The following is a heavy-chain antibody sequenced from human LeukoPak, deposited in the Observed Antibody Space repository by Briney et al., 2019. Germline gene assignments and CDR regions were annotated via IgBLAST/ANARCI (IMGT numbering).Heavy chain of an antibody. CDR2: IWYDGSNK. V-gene: IGHV3-33*01. J-gene: IGHJ5*02. Sequence: GGSLRLSCAASGFTFSSYGMHWVRQAPGKGLEWVAVIWYDGSNKYYADSVKGRFTISRDNSKNTLYLQMNSLRAEDTAVYYCARGGGGDGLRDWFDPWGQGTLATVSS. CDR1: GFTFSSYG. D-gene: IGHD4-17*01. CDR3: ARGGGGDGLRDWFDP.